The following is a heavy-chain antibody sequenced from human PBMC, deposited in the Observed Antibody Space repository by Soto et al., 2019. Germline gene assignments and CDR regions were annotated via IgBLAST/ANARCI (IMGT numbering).Heavy chain of an antibody. CDR3: ARGPNREYYFDY. V-gene: IGHV3-30-3*01. D-gene: IGHD3-10*01. Sequence: GGSLRLSCAASGFTFSSYAMHWVRQVPGKGLEWVAVISYDGSNKYYSDSVKGRFTISRENSKNTLFLQMNSLRAEDTAVYYCARGPNREYYFDYWGQGTLVTVSS. J-gene: IGHJ4*02. CDR2: ISYDGSNK. CDR1: GFTFSSYA.